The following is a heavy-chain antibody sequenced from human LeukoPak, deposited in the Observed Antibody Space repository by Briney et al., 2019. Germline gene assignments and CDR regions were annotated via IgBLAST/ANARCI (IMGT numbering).Heavy chain of an antibody. J-gene: IGHJ4*02. CDR1: GFTFSSYA. D-gene: IGHD6-13*01. V-gene: IGHV3-30-3*01. CDR2: ISYDGSNK. Sequence: GGSLRLSCAASGFTFSSYAMSWVRQAPGKGLEWVAVISYDGSNKYYADSVKGRFTVSRDNSKNTLYLQMNSLRAEDTAAYYCARLSSSSVDYWGQGTLVTVSS. CDR3: ARLSSSSVDY.